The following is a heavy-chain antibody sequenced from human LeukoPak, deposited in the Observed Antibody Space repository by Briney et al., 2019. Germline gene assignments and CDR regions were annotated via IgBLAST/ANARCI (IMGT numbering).Heavy chain of an antibody. CDR1: GGSISSGGYS. CDR3: ARIADEYYLDY. J-gene: IGHJ4*02. CDR2: IYHSGST. Sequence: SQTLSLTCAVSGGSISSGGYSWSWIRQPPGKGLEWIGYIYHSGSTYYNPSLKSRVTISADRSKNQFSLKLSSVTAADTAVYYCARIADEYYLDYWGQGTLVTVSS. V-gene: IGHV4-30-2*01. D-gene: IGHD6-13*01.